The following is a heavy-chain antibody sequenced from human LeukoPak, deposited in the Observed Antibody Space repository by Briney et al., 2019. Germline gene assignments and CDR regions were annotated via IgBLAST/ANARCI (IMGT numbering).Heavy chain of an antibody. Sequence: GGSLRLSCAASGFIFTSYAMSWVRQAPGKGLEWVSLIRDSGETFYADSVKGRFTISRDNSKNTVYLQMNRLRVEDTAVYFCARDRAVTQVWVEFDSWGQGTLVTVSS. CDR1: GFIFTSYA. CDR3: ARDRAVTQVWVEFDS. J-gene: IGHJ5*01. V-gene: IGHV3-66*03. D-gene: IGHD3-16*01. CDR2: IRDSGET.